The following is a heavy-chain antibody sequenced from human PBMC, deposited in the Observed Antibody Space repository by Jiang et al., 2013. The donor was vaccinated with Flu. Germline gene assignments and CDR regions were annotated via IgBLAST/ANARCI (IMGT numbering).Heavy chain of an antibody. D-gene: IGHD5-18*01. Sequence: GLVQPGGSLRLSCEASGFTFSDHYMDWVRQAPGKGLEWVGRTRNKVDSYTTEYAASVKGRFTISREDSKNSLYLQMSSLRPEDTAVYYCARAQRYSYLDYWGQGTLVTVSS. J-gene: IGHJ4*02. V-gene: IGHV3-72*01. CDR2: TRNKVDSYTT. CDR1: GFTFSDHY. CDR3: ARAQRYSYLDY.